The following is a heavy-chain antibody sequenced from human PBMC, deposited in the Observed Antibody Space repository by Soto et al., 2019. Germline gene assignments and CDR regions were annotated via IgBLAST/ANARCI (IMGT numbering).Heavy chain of an antibody. CDR2: IYWDDDK. Sequence: QITLKESGPTLVKPTQTLTLTCTFSGFSLSTSEVGVGWILQPPEKALEWLALIYWDDDKRYSPSLKSRLTITKDTSKNQVVLTMTNMDPVDTATYYCAHSPSSEEIDYWGQGTLVTVSS. D-gene: IGHD6-6*01. J-gene: IGHJ4*02. CDR1: GFSLSTSEVG. V-gene: IGHV2-5*02. CDR3: AHSPSSEEIDY.